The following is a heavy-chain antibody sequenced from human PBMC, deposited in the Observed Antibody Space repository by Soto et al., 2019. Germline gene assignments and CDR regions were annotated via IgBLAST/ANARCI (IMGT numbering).Heavy chain of an antibody. CDR1: EFTFSSYS. Sequence: EVQLVESGGGLVKPGGFLRLSCVDSEFTFSSYSMNWVRQAPGKGLEWVSSISSRSTVIFYADSLKGRFTIFRDNAKNSLYLQMNSLRVEDTAVYYCVRGGRGYTRDDVFDVWGQGTMVTVSS. CDR2: ISSRSTVI. J-gene: IGHJ3*01. V-gene: IGHV3-21*06. D-gene: IGHD6-25*01. CDR3: VRGGRGYTRDDVFDV.